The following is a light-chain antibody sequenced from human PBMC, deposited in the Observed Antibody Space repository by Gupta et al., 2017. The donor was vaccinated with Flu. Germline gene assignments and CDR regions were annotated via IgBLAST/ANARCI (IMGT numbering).Light chain of an antibody. CDR1: RSINKY. V-gene: IGKV1-39*01. J-gene: IGKJ4*01. Sequence: DIQMTQSPSSLSASVGDRVTITCRAGRSINKYLNWYQQKPGKAPKLLIYAASRVERGVPSRFGGSGSGTEFTLTISRRQPEDFAIYYCQHEHSTPCTFGRGTKVDIK. CDR3: QHEHSTPCT. CDR2: AAS.